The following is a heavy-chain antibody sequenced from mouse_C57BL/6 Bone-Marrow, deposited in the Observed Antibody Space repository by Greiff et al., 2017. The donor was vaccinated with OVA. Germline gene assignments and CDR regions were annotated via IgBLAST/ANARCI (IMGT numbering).Heavy chain of an antibody. CDR1: GFTFSDYG. J-gene: IGHJ3*01. D-gene: IGHD1-1*01. CDR2: ISSGSSTI. CDR3: TIRRGFAD. V-gene: IGHV5-17*01. Sequence: VQLKESGGGLVKPGGSLKLSCAASGFTFSDYGMHWVRQAPEKGLEWVAYISSGSSTIYYADTVKGRFTISRDNAKNTLFLQMTSVSSEDTAMYYCTIRRGFADWGQGTLVTVPA.